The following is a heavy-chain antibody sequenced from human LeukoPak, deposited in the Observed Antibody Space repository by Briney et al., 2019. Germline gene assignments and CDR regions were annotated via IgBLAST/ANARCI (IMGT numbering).Heavy chain of an antibody. CDR1: GGTFSSYA. CDR2: IIPILGIA. D-gene: IGHD2-15*01. Sequence: SVKVSCKASGGTFSSYAISWVRQAPGQGLEWMGRIIPILGIANYAQKFQGRVTITADKSTSTAYMELSSLRSEDTAVYYCARADCSGGSCYGNDYWGQGTLVTVSS. J-gene: IGHJ4*02. CDR3: ARADCSGGSCYGNDY. V-gene: IGHV1-69*04.